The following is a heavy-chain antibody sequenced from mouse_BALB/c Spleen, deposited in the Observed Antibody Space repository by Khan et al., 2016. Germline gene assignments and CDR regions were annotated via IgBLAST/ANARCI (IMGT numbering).Heavy chain of an antibody. CDR3: ARSNYYGDSPAWFAY. Sequence: QLEESGPGLVKPSQSLSLTCTVTGYSITSDYAWNWIRQFPGNKLEWMGYITYSGSTSYNPSLKSRISITRDTSKNQFFLQLNSVTTEDTATXSCARSNYYGDSPAWFAYWGQGTLVTVSA. D-gene: IGHD1-1*02. CDR2: ITYSGST. CDR1: GYSITSDYA. V-gene: IGHV3-2*02. J-gene: IGHJ3*01.